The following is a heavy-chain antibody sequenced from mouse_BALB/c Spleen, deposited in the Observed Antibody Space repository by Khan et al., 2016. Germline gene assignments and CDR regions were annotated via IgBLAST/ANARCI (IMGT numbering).Heavy chain of an antibody. V-gene: IGHV14-3*02. CDR2: IDPANGNT. CDR1: GFNIKDTY. D-gene: IGHD2-4*01. CDR3: ARSPYDYDVGFAY. Sequence: VQLQQSGAELVKPGASVKLSCTASGFNIKDTYMHWVKQRPEQGLEWIGRIDPANGNTKYDPKFQGKATITADTSSNTAYLQRSSLTSEDTAVYDCARSPYDYDVGFAYWGQGTLVTVSA. J-gene: IGHJ3*01.